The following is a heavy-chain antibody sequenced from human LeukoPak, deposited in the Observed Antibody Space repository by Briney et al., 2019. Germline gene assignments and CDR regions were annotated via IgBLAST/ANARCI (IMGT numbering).Heavy chain of an antibody. CDR1: GFTFDDYG. Sequence: GGSLRLSCAASGFTFDDYGMSWVRQAPGKGLEWVSSISVGGTTTYYADSVKGRFSISRDNSENTLYLQMNGLRADDTAVYSCAKSFTSSSSDYWGQGTLVTVSS. CDR2: ISVGGTTT. CDR3: AKSFTSSSSDY. J-gene: IGHJ4*02. D-gene: IGHD6-13*01. V-gene: IGHV3-23*01.